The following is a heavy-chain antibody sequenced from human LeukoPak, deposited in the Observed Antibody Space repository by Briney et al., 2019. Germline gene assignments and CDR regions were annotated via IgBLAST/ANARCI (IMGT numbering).Heavy chain of an antibody. D-gene: IGHD2/OR15-2a*01. J-gene: IGHJ6*03. CDR3: ARERMALIVYYYYMDV. CDR1: GYTFTGYY. CDR2: INPNSGGT. V-gene: IGHV1-2*06. Sequence: GASVKVSCKASGYTFTGYYMHWVRQAPGQGLEWMGRINPNSGGTNYAQKFQGRVTMTRDTSISTAYMELSRLRSDDTAVYYCARERMALIVYYYYMDVWGKGTTVNVSS.